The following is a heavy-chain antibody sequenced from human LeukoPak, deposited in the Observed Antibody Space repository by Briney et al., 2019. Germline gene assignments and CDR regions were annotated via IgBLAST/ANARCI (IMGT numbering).Heavy chain of an antibody. J-gene: IGHJ4*02. V-gene: IGHV4-4*02. CDR1: GGSISSSNW. CDR2: IYHSGST. CDR3: AKQQLVRCFDY. D-gene: IGHD6-13*01. Sequence: SETLSLTCAVSGGSISSSNWWSWVRQPPGKGLEWIGEIYHSGSTYYNPSLKSRVTISVDTSKTQFSLKLSSVTAADTAVYYCAKQQLVRCFDYWGQGTLVTVSS.